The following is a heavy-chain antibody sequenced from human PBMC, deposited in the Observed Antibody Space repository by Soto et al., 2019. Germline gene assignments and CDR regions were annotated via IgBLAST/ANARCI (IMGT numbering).Heavy chain of an antibody. V-gene: IGHV3-23*01. Sequence: EVQLLESGGGLVQPGGSLRLSCAASGFPFNSYVMSWVRQAPGRGLEGVSGISGSGSDTYYADSVKGRFTISRDNSKNTLYLQMNSLRAEDTALYYCTKNGRSGGSGPNWFDPWGQGTLVTVSS. CDR3: TKNGRSGGSGPNWFDP. J-gene: IGHJ5*02. CDR2: ISGSGSDT. D-gene: IGHD2-15*01. CDR1: GFPFNSYV.